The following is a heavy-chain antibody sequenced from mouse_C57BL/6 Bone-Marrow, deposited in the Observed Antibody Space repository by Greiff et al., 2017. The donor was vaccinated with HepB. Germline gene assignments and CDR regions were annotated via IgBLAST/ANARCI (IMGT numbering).Heavy chain of an antibody. D-gene: IGHD2-4*01. V-gene: IGHV1-69*01. Sequence: VQLQQPGAELVMPGASVKLSCKASGYTFTSYWMHWVKQRPGQGLEWIGEIDPSDSYTNYNQKFKGKSTLTVDKSSSTAYMQLSSLTSEDSAVYYCARAPSIYYDYDRGYYFDYWGQGTTLTVSS. CDR2: IDPSDSYT. CDR1: GYTFTSYW. CDR3: ARAPSIYYDYDRGYYFDY. J-gene: IGHJ2*01.